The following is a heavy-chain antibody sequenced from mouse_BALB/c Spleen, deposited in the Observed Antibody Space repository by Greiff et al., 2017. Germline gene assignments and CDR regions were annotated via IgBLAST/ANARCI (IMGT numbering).Heavy chain of an antibody. CDR2: ISSGGSYT. Sequence: EVKLVESGGDLVKPGGSLKLSCAASGFTFSSYGMSWVRQTPDKRLEWVATISSGGSYTYYPDSVKGRFTISRDNAKNTLYLQMSSLKSEDTAMYYCARHGGDGGYWYFDVWGAGTTVTVSS. V-gene: IGHV5-6*02. J-gene: IGHJ1*01. CDR3: ARHGGDGGYWYFDV. D-gene: IGHD3-3*01. CDR1: GFTFSSYG.